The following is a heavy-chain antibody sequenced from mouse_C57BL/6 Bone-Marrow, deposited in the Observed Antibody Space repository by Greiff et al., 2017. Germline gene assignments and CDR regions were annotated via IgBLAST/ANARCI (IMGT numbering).Heavy chain of an antibody. D-gene: IGHD2-2*01. CDR2: IFPGGGST. Sequence: QVQLKESGPELVKPGASVKISCKASGYTFTDYYINWVQQRPGQGLEWIGWIFPGGGSTYYNEQFKGKATLTVDKSSSTAYMLLSSLTSEDSAVYFCARVVTTRGAWFDYWGQGTLVTVSA. CDR3: ARVVTTRGAWFDY. CDR1: GYTFTDYY. J-gene: IGHJ3*01. V-gene: IGHV1-75*01.